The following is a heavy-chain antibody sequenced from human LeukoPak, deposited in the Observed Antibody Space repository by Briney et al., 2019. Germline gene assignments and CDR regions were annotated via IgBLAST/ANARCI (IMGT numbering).Heavy chain of an antibody. CDR1: GFTFSSYW. V-gene: IGHV3-7*01. Sequence: GGSLRLSCAASGFTFSSYWMSWVRQAPGKGLEWVANIKQDGSEKYYVDSVKGRFTISRDNAKNSLYLQMNSLRAEDTAVYYCARDFSGWQPYYFDYWGQGTLVTVSS. CDR2: IKQDGSEK. CDR3: ARDFSGWQPYYFDY. D-gene: IGHD6-19*01. J-gene: IGHJ4*02.